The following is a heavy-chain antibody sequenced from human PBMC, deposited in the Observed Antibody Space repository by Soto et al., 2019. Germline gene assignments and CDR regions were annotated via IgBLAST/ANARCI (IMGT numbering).Heavy chain of an antibody. V-gene: IGHV3-30-3*01. Sequence: GGSLRLSCAASGFPFSSHAMYWVRQAPGKGLEWVALISYDGTNKQYADSVKGRLIVSRDDSTNTLSLQMNSLRPEDTAVYHYARDSNTSRDYYPGRDVWGQGATVTVSS. CDR3: ARDSNTSRDYYPGRDV. CDR2: ISYDGTNK. CDR1: GFPFSSHA. J-gene: IGHJ6*02.